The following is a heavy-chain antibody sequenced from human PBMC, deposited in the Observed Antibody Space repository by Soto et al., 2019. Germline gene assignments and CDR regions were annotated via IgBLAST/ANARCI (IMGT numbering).Heavy chain of an antibody. CDR3: ARVEAAMSGHWFDP. V-gene: IGHV1-18*01. J-gene: IGHJ5*02. CDR1: GYTFTSYG. D-gene: IGHD2-2*01. CDR2: ISASTGKT. Sequence: VQLVQSGPDVKKPGASVKVSCKASGYTFTSYGFSWVRKAPGQGLEWMGWISASTGKTNYEQKFQGRVTMTTDRSTTTAFMELRSLRSDDTAVYFCARVEAAMSGHWFDPWGQGTLVTVSS.